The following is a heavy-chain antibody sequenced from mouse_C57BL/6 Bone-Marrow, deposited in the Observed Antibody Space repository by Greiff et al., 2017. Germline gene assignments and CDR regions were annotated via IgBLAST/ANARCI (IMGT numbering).Heavy chain of an antibody. CDR1: GFNIKDDY. J-gene: IGHJ4*01. CDR2: IDPENGDT. CDR3: THYYGSSYYAMDY. V-gene: IGHV14-4*01. D-gene: IGHD1-1*01. Sequence: VQLQQSGAELVRPGASVKLSCTASGFNIKDDYMHWVKQRPEQGLEWIGWIDPENGDTEYASKFQGKATITADTSSNTAYLQLSSLTSEDTAVYYCTHYYGSSYYAMDYGGQGTSVTVSS.